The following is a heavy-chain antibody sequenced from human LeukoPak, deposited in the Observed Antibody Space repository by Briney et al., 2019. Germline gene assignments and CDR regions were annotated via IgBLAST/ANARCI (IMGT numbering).Heavy chain of an antibody. CDR3: ARDSLYYYYYYMDV. V-gene: IGHV4-34*01. D-gene: IGHD2-15*01. J-gene: IGHJ6*03. CDR2: INHSGST. CDR1: GGSFSGYY. Sequence: PSETLSLTCAVYGGSFSGYYWSWIRQPPGKGLEWIGEINHSGSTNYNPSLKSRVTISVDTSKNQFSLKLSSVTAADTAVYYCARDSLYYYYYYMDVWDKGTTVTVSS.